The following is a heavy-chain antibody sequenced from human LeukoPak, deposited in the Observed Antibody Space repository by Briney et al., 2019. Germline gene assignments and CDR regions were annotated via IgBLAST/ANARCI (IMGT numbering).Heavy chain of an antibody. J-gene: IGHJ4*02. CDR2: IYYSGST. CDR3: ARGGDGYNPLDY. D-gene: IGHD5-24*01. Sequence: SETLSLTCTVSGGSISSYYWSWMRQPPGKGLEWIWYIYYSGSTNYNPSLKSRVTISVDTSKNQFSLNLSSVTAADTAVYYCARGGDGYNPLDYWGQGTLVTVSS. V-gene: IGHV4-59*01. CDR1: GGSISSYY.